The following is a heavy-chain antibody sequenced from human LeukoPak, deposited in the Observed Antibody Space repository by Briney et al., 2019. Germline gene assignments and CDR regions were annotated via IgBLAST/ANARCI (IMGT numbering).Heavy chain of an antibody. CDR1: GGSISSYY. D-gene: IGHD5-24*01. J-gene: IGHJ4*02. CDR3: ARESRRWSQVDY. Sequence: SETLSLTCTVSGGSISSYYWSWIRQPAGKGLEWIGRIHTSGSTNYSPSLKSRVTMSVDTSKNQFSLKLSSVTAADTAVYYCARESRRWSQVDYWGQGTLVTVSS. CDR2: IHTSGST. V-gene: IGHV4-4*07.